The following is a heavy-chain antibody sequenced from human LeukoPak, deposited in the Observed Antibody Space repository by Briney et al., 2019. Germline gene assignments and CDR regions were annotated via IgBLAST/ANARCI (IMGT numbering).Heavy chain of an antibody. J-gene: IGHJ4*02. CDR3: ARGGLGSWTFDS. CDR1: GFTFSTYS. Sequence: GGSLRLSCAASGFTFSTYSLNWVRQAPGKGLDWISYISTSGSTIYYADSVKGRFTVSRDNAKDSLYLQMSSLTAEDTAVYYCARGGLGSWTFDSWGQGTLVTVST. CDR2: ISTSGSTI. V-gene: IGHV3-48*04. D-gene: IGHD1-26*01.